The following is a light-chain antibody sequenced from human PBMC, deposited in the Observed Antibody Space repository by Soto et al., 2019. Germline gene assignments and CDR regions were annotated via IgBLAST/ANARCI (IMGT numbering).Light chain of an antibody. CDR3: QQYNNWPGT. V-gene: IGKV3-15*01. CDR2: DAS. Sequence: ERVMTQSPATLSVSPGERATLSCRASQTVGINLAWYQQKPGQAPRLLIYDASTRATGIPARFSGSASGTEFTHTISSLQSEDLAVYYCQQYNNWPGTFGPGTKVDVK. J-gene: IGKJ3*01. CDR1: QTVGIN.